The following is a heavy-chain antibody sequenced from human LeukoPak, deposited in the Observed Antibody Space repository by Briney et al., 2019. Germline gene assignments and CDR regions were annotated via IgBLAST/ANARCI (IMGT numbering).Heavy chain of an antibody. Sequence: GSLILSCAASGFTFSSYAMSWVRQAPGKGLEWVSAISGSGGSTYYADSVKGRFTISRDNSKNTLYLQMNSLRAEDTAVYYCAKDQGYYYDSSGYYYFDYWGQGTLVTVSS. CDR2: ISGSGGST. CDR1: GFTFSSYA. V-gene: IGHV3-23*01. D-gene: IGHD3-22*01. J-gene: IGHJ4*02. CDR3: AKDQGYYYDSSGYYYFDY.